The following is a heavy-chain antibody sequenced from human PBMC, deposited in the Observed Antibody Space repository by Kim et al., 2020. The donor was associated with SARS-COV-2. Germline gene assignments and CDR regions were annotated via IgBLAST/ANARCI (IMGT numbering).Heavy chain of an antibody. D-gene: IGHD3-10*01. Sequence: KSRVTISVDPSKNQFALKLSSVTAADTAVYYCARLFTMVRGVIITRPYDIWGQGTMVTVSS. CDR3: ARLFTMVRGVIITRPYDI. J-gene: IGHJ3*02. V-gene: IGHV4-59*08.